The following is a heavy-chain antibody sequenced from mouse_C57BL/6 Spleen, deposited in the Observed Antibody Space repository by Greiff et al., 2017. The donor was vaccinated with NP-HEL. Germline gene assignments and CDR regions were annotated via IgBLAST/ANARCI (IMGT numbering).Heavy chain of an antibody. V-gene: IGHV5-6*01. CDR2: ISSGGSYT. J-gene: IGHJ4*01. CDR3: ARASGAMDY. D-gene: IGHD6-1*01. Sequence: EVKLVESGGDLVKPGGSLKLSCAASGFTFSSYGMSWVRQTPDKRLEWVATISSGGSYTYYPDSVKGRFTISRDNAKNTRYLQMSSLKTEDTAMYYCARASGAMDYWGQGTSVTVSS. CDR1: GFTFSSYG.